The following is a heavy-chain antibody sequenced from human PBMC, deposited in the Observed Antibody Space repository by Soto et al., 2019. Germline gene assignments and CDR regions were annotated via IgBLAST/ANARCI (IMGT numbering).Heavy chain of an antibody. CDR3: GKDPNGDYAGAFDI. CDR2: ISAGGGST. CDR1: GFTFSRYA. D-gene: IGHD4-17*01. J-gene: IGHJ3*02. Sequence: GGSLRLSCAASGFTFSRYAMSWVRQSPGKGLEWVSGISAGGGSTYYADSVKGRFTISRDNSKNTLYLQMNSLRAEDTAVYYCGKDPNGDYAGAFDIWGQGTMVTVSS. V-gene: IGHV3-23*01.